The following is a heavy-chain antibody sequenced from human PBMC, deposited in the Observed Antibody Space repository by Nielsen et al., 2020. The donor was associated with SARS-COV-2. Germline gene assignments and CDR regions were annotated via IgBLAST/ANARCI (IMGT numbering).Heavy chain of an antibody. D-gene: IGHD4-11*01. CDR3: ARDAAYSRFDY. CDR2: IYRSDNS. CDR1: GFSVSRYF. Sequence: GGSLRLSCAASGFSVSRYFMSWVRQAPGKGLEWLSIIYRSDNSYYADSVKGRFTISRDNARKSLYLQMHSLRAEDTAVYYCARDAAYSRFDYWGQGTLVTVSS. V-gene: IGHV3-53*01. J-gene: IGHJ4*02.